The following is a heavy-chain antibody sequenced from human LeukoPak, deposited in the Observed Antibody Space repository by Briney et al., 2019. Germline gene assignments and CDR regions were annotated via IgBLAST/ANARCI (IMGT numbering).Heavy chain of an antibody. CDR1: GFTFSSYA. Sequence: GGSLRLSCAASGFTFSSYAMHWVRQAPGKGLEWVSAISITGGRTYYADSVKGRFTISRHNSKNTLYLQMNSLRAEDTAVYYCARSYDSSGGDAFDIWGQGTMVTVSS. CDR3: ARSYDSSGGDAFDI. J-gene: IGHJ3*02. V-gene: IGHV3-64*04. CDR2: ISITGGRT. D-gene: IGHD3-22*01.